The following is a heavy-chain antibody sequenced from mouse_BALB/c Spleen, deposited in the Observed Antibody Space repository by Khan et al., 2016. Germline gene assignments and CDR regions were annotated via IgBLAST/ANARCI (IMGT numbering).Heavy chain of an antibody. CDR2: ISSGGSYT. V-gene: IGHV5-6*01. D-gene: IGHD2-1*01. CDR1: GFTFSSYG. CDR3: ARDGKNAMDY. Sequence: EVELVESGGDLVKPGGSLKLSCAASGFTFSSYGMSWVRQTPDKRLEWVATISSGGSYTYYPDSVKGRFTISRDNAKNTLYLQMSSLKSEDTAMYYCARDGKNAMDYWGQGTSVTVSS. J-gene: IGHJ4*01.